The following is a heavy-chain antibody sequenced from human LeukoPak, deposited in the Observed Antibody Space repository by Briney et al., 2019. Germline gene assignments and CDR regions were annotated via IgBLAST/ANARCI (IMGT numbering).Heavy chain of an antibody. V-gene: IGHV3-30-3*01. J-gene: IGHJ4*02. CDR2: ISYDGSNK. D-gene: IGHD6-19*01. Sequence: GGSLRLSCAPSGFTFSNAWMSWVRQTPGKGLEWVAVISYDGSNKYYADSVKGRFTISRDNSKNTLYLQMNSLRAEDTAVYYCARDLERIAVAPCVWGQGTLVTVSS. CDR3: ARDLERIAVAPCV. CDR1: GFTFSNAW.